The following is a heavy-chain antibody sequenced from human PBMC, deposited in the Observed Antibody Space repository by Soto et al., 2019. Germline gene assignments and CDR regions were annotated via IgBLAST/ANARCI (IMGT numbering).Heavy chain of an antibody. J-gene: IGHJ5*01. CDR3: TRDASRVSSDWGWFDS. Sequence: NPGGSLRLSCAASGSTFRTFTINWVRKPQAEGLEWASTSSSNSPYLYYTEALRGRFTISRDNANNSLHLLMNSPRAEETSVYYCTRDASRVSSDWGWFDSWGLGTLFTVS. V-gene: IGHV3-21*01. D-gene: IGHD6-13*01. CDR1: GSTFRTFT. CDR2: SSSNSPYL.